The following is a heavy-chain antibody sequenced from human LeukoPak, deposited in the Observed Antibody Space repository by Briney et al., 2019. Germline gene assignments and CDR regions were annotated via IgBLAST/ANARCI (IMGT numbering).Heavy chain of an antibody. Sequence: GGSLRLSCAASGFTFSNYAMSWVRQAPGKGLEWVSYISSSGSTIYYADSVKGRFTISRDNAKNSLYLQMNSLRAEDTAVYYCAELGITMIGGVWGKGTTVTISS. CDR3: AELGITMIGGV. D-gene: IGHD3-10*02. CDR1: GFTFSNYA. V-gene: IGHV3-48*03. CDR2: ISSSGSTI. J-gene: IGHJ6*04.